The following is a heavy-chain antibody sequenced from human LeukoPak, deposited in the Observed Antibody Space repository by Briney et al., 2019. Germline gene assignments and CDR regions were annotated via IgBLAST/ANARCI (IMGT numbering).Heavy chain of an antibody. CDR3: ARDYGFWSGYPY. D-gene: IGHD3-3*01. CDR2: INPSGGST. CDR1: GYTFNSYY. V-gene: IGHV1-46*02. J-gene: IGHJ4*02. Sequence: PGGSVKVFCKASGYTFNSYYLHWVGQAPGQGLEGMGKINPSGGSTSYAQKFQGRVTMTRDTSTRTVYMEVSSLRSEDTAVYYCARDYGFWSGYPYWGQGTLVTVSS.